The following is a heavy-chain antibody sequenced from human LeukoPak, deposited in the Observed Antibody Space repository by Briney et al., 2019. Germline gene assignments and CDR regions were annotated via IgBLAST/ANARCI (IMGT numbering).Heavy chain of an antibody. CDR1: GGSISSYY. CDR2: IFYSGST. V-gene: IGHV4-59*01. Sequence: SETLSLTCTVSGGSISSYYWSWIRQPPGKGLEWIGYIFYSGSTSYNPSLKSRVTISVDTSKSQFSLKLSSVTAADTAVYYCARGVSTPYFDSWGQGTLVTVSS. J-gene: IGHJ4*02. CDR3: ARGVSTPYFDS. D-gene: IGHD5/OR15-5a*01.